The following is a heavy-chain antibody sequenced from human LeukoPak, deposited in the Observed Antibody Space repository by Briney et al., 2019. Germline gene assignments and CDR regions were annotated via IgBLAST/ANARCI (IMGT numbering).Heavy chain of an antibody. D-gene: IGHD6-13*01. CDR2: IYYSGST. CDR3: ARGPDSSSSDAFDI. J-gene: IGHJ3*02. CDR1: GGSISSYY. V-gene: IGHV4-59*01. Sequence: SETLSLTCTVSGGSISSYYWSWIRQPPGKGLEWIGYIYYSGSTNYNPSLKSRVTISVDTSKNQFSLKLSSVTAADTAVYYCARGPDSSSSDAFDIWGQGTMVTVSS.